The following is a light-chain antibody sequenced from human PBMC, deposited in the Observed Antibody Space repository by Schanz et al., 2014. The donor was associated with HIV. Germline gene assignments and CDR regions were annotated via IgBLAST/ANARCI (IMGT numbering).Light chain of an antibody. CDR1: SSNIGAGFD. V-gene: IGLV1-40*01. Sequence: QSVLTQPPSVSGAPGQTVTISCTGSSSNIGAGFDLHWYQHLPGTAPKLLIYGNSNRPSGVPDRFSGSKSGTSASLAISGLQSEDESDYYCAAWDEGLKGLVFGTGTKLTVL. J-gene: IGLJ1*01. CDR3: AAWDEGLKGLV. CDR2: GNS.